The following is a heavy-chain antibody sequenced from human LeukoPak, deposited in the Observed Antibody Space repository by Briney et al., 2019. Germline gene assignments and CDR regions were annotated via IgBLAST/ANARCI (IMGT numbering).Heavy chain of an antibody. CDR1: GCTFTGYY. D-gene: IGHD3-3*01. J-gene: IGHJ6*03. CDR2: INPNSGGT. V-gene: IGHV1-2*02. Sequence: ASVKVSCKASGCTFTGYYMHWVRQAPGQGLEWMGWINPNSGGTNYAQKFQGRVTMTRDTSISTAYMELSRLRSDDTAVYYCARDRSPYYDFWSGYYTPLYYYYYMDVWGKGTTVTVSS. CDR3: ARDRSPYYDFWSGYYTPLYYYYYMDV.